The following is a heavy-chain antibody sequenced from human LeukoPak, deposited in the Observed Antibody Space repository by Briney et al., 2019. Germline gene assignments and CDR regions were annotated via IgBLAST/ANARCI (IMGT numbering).Heavy chain of an antibody. Sequence: ASVKVSCKASGYTFTGYYMHWVRQAPGQGLEWMRWINPNSGGTNYAQKFQGRVTMTRDTSISTAYMELSRLRSDDTAVYYCARDKLQLWPSTHLGYWGQGTLVTVSS. CDR3: ARDKLQLWPSTHLGY. J-gene: IGHJ4*02. V-gene: IGHV1-2*02. CDR2: INPNSGGT. D-gene: IGHD5-18*01. CDR1: GYTFTGYY.